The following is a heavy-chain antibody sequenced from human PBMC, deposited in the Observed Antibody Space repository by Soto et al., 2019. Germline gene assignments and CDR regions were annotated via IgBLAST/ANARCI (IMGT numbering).Heavy chain of an antibody. CDR2: INHSGST. CDR1: GGSFSGYY. D-gene: IGHD2-2*02. Sequence: SETLSLTCAVYGGSFSGYYWSWIRQPPGKGLEWIGEINHSGSTNYNPSLKSRVTISVDTSKNQFSLKLSSVTAADTAVYYCARAPLVVPAAISNWFDPWGQGTLVTVSS. J-gene: IGHJ5*02. CDR3: ARAPLVVPAAISNWFDP. V-gene: IGHV4-34*01.